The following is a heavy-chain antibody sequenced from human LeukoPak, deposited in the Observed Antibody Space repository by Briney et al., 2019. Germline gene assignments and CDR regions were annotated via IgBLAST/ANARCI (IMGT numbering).Heavy chain of an antibody. CDR2: IKQDGSEK. CDR1: GFTFSSYA. Sequence: GGSLRLSCAASGFTFSSYAMSWVRQAPGKGLEWVANIKQDGSEKYYVDSVKGRFTISRDNAKNSLYLQMNSLRAEDTAVYYCARFYGSGSYYFYWGQGTLVTVSS. CDR3: ARFYGSGSYYFY. J-gene: IGHJ4*02. D-gene: IGHD3-10*01. V-gene: IGHV3-7*01.